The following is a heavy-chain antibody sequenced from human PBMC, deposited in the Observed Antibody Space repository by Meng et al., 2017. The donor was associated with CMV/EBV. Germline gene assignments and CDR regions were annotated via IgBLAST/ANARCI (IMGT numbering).Heavy chain of an antibody. D-gene: IGHD6-6*01. J-gene: IGHJ4*02. CDR3: ARGGIAARLCDY. CDR1: GFTFSSYW. Sequence: GESLKISCAASGFTFSSYWMSWVRQAPGKGLERVANIKQDGSEKYYVDSVKGRFTISRDNAKNSLYLQMNSLRAEDTAVYYCARGGIAARLCDYWGQGTLVTVSS. CDR2: IKQDGSEK. V-gene: IGHV3-7*01.